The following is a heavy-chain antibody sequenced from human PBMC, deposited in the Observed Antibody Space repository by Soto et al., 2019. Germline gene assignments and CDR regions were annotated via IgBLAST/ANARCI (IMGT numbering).Heavy chain of an antibody. CDR3: VRDGSSGWHFDS. V-gene: IGHV4-34*01. CDR2: INHSGST. CDR1: GGSFSGYY. D-gene: IGHD6-19*01. J-gene: IGHJ4*02. Sequence: PSETLSLTCAVYGGSFSGYYWSWIRQPPGKGLEWIGEINHSGSTNYNPSLKSRVTISVDTSKNQFSLKLSSVTAEDTAVYYCVRDGSSGWHFDSWGQGTLVTVSS.